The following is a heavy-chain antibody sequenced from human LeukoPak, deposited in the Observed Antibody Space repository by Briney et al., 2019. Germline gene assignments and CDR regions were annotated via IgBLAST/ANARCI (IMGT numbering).Heavy chain of an antibody. CDR2: ISGSGGST. V-gene: IGHV3-23*01. CDR3: AKDRVRIAAAGPDY. Sequence: GGSLRLSCAASGFTFSSYAMSWVRQAPGKGLEWASAISGSGGSTYYADSVKGRFTISRDNSKNTLYLQMNSLRDEDTAVYYCAKDRVRIAAAGPDYWGQGTLVTVSS. J-gene: IGHJ4*02. CDR1: GFTFSSYA. D-gene: IGHD6-13*01.